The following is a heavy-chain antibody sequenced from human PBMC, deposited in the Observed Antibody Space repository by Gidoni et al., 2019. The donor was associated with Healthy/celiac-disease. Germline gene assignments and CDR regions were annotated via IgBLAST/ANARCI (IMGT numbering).Heavy chain of an antibody. D-gene: IGHD4-17*01. CDR2: INAGNGNT. CDR1: GYTFTSYA. CDR3: ARATTVTTQPSDY. Sequence: QVQLVHSGAEGKKPGASVKVSCKAPGYTFTSYAMHWVRQAPGQRLEWMGWINAGNGNTKYSQKFQGRVTITRDTSASTAYMELSSLRSEDTAVYYCARATTVTTQPSDYWGQGTLVTVSS. V-gene: IGHV1-3*01. J-gene: IGHJ4*02.